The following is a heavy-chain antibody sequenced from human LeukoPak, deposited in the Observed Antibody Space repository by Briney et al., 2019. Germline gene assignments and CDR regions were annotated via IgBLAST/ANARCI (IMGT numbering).Heavy chain of an antibody. D-gene: IGHD6-19*01. CDR3: ARDLTVAGPMDV. CDR2: ISTSGNTI. J-gene: IGHJ6*02. CDR1: GFTFRRFD. V-gene: IGHV3-48*03. Sequence: GGSLRLSCEASGFTFRRFDMNWVRQAPGKGLEWVSYISTSGNTIYYADSVKGRFTISRDNARNSLDLQMRSLRAEDTAVYYCARDLTVAGPMDVWGQGTTVTVSS.